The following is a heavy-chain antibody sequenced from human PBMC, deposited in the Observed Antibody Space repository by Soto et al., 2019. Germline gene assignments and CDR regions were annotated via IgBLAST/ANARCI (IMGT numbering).Heavy chain of an antibody. V-gene: IGHV3-30*19. CDR1: GFTFSSYG. J-gene: IGHJ4*02. CDR3: ARVRKGY. CDR2: ISYDGSNK. Sequence: QVQLVESGGGVVQPGRSLRLSCAASGFTFSSYGMHWVRQAPGKGLEWVAVISYDGSNKYYADSVKGRFTISRDNSKNTLYLQVNSLRAEDTAVYYCARVRKGYWGQGTLVTVSS.